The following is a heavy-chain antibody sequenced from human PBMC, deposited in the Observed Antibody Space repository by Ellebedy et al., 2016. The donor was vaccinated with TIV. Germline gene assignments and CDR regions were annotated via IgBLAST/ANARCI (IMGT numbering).Heavy chain of an antibody. V-gene: IGHV1-69*04. D-gene: IGHD2-15*01. CDR2: IIPILGIA. Sequence: AASVKVSCKASGGTFSSYAISWVRQAPGQGLEWMGRIIPILGIANYAQKFQGRVTITADKSTSTAYMELRSLRSEDTAVYYCARAPTDIVVVMSEGRPDGMDVWGQGTTVTVSS. CDR3: ARAPTDIVVVMSEGRPDGMDV. J-gene: IGHJ6*02. CDR1: GGTFSSYA.